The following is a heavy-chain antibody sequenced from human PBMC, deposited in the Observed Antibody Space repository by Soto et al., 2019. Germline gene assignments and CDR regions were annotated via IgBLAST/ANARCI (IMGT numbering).Heavy chain of an antibody. V-gene: IGHV1-3*01. CDR1: GYTFTSYA. J-gene: IGHJ5*02. D-gene: IGHD3-3*01. CDR3: ASSMSTYYDFWSVTPRFDP. Sequence: ASVKVSCKASGYTFTSYAMHWVRQAPGQRLEWMGWINAGNGNTKYSQKFQGRVTITRDTSASTAYMELSSLRSEDTAVYYCASSMSTYYDFWSVTPRFDPWGQGTLVTV. CDR2: INAGNGNT.